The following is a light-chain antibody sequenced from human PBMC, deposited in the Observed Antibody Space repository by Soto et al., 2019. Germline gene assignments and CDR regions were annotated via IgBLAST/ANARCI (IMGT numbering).Light chain of an antibody. CDR1: SSSIGAGYD. J-gene: IGLJ1*01. V-gene: IGLV1-40*01. CDR2: GNS. CDR3: QSYDSSLGAYV. Sequence: QSALTQPPSVSGAPGQRVTISCTGSSSSIGAGYDVHWYQQLPGTAPKVLIYGNSNRPSGVPDRFSGSKSGTSASLAITGLQAEDEADYYCQSYDSSLGAYVFGTGTKLTVL.